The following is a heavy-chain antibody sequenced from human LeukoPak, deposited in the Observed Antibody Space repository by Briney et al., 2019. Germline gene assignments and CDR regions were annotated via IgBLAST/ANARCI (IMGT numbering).Heavy chain of an antibody. Sequence: GGSLRLSCAASGFSLSTYGMHWVRQAPGKGLEWVAFVRLAESDASYADSVKGRFTISRDNSKNTVYLQMHSLRDEDTAMYYCAKCVSGPDFWSGPWGQGTLVTVSS. D-gene: IGHD3-3*01. CDR2: VRLAESDA. CDR3: AKCVSGPDFWSGP. J-gene: IGHJ5*02. CDR1: GFSLSTYG. V-gene: IGHV3-30*02.